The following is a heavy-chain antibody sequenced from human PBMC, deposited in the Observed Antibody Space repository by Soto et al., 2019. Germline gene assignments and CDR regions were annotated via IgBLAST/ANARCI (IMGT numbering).Heavy chain of an antibody. Sequence: VQLKQSGPRLARPSGTLSLTCVVSGDSISSTHWWTWVRQTPGKGLEWIGEVYHTGTTNYTPSLKTPVTRSVGKSNTQFSLKMKSVTAAAMDVYYCATLPPRIRVSMLHCPSGGQGTVVTVS. V-gene: IGHV4-4*02. J-gene: IGHJ4*02. CDR1: GDSISSTHW. D-gene: IGHD3-16*01. CDR2: VYHTGTT. CDR3: ATLPPRIRVSMLHCPS.